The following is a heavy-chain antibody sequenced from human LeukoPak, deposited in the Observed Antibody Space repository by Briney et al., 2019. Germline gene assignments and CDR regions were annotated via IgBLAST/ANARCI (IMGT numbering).Heavy chain of an antibody. CDR1: GFTFSSYA. Sequence: PGGSLRLSCAASGFTFSSYAMSWVRQAPGKGLEWVSRISGSGDGTYYADSVKGRFTISRDNSKNTFYLQMSSLRAEDTAVYYCAKLHSFYCSGGSCYFGYWGQGTLVTVSS. CDR3: AKLHSFYCSGGSCYFGY. V-gene: IGHV3-23*01. J-gene: IGHJ4*02. CDR2: ISGSGDGT. D-gene: IGHD2-15*01.